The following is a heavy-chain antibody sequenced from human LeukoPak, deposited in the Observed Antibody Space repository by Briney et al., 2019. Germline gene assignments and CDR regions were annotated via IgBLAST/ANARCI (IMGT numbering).Heavy chain of an antibody. J-gene: IGHJ4*02. CDR1: GFTFSSYS. Sequence: GGSLRLSCAASGFTFSSYSMNWVRQAPGKGLEWVSYISSSSSTIYYADSVKGRFTISRDNAKNSLYLQMNSLRAEDTAVYYCARESYYYDSSGYYRVYYFDYWGQGTLVTVSS. CDR2: ISSSSSTI. D-gene: IGHD3-22*01. CDR3: ARESYYYDSSGYYRVYYFDY. V-gene: IGHV3-48*01.